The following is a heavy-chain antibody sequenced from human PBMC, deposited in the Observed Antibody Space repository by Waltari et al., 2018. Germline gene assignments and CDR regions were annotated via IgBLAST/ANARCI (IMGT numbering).Heavy chain of an antibody. Sequence: QVQLVQSGAEVTKPGASVTVSCKASGYPFTGSYMHWVRQAPGQGLEWMGWINPNSGGTNYAQKFQGRVTMTRDTSISTAYMELSRLRSDDTAVYYCARERATVTGDAFDIWGQGTMVTVSS. V-gene: IGHV1-2*02. CDR2: INPNSGGT. CDR1: GYPFTGSY. CDR3: ARERATVTGDAFDI. J-gene: IGHJ3*02. D-gene: IGHD4-17*01.